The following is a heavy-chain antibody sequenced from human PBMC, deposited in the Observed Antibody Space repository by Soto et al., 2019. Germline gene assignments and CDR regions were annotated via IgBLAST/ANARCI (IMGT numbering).Heavy chain of an antibody. V-gene: IGHV1-18*01. CDR2: ISAYNGNT. J-gene: IGHJ4*02. Sequence: ASVKVSCKASGYTFTSYGISWVRQAPGQGLEWMGWISAYNGNTNYAQKLQGRVTMTTDTSTSTAYMELRSLRSDDTAVYYCARAYYDFWSGYEKEYYFDYWGQGTLVTVSS. CDR3: ARAYYDFWSGYEKEYYFDY. CDR1: GYTFTSYG. D-gene: IGHD3-3*01.